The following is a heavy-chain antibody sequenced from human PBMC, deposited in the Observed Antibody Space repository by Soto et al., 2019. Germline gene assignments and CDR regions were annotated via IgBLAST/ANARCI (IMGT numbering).Heavy chain of an antibody. CDR1: GGSFSGYY. CDR3: ASNQIVVVPATTSSFYYYYGMDV. D-gene: IGHD2-2*01. V-gene: IGHV4-34*01. CDR2: INHSGST. J-gene: IGHJ6*02. Sequence: SETLSLTCAVYGGSFSGYYWSWIRQPPGKGLEWIGEINHSGSTNYNPSLKSRVTISVDTSKNQFSLKLSSVTAADTAVYYCASNQIVVVPATTSSFYYYYGMDVWGQGTTVTVSS.